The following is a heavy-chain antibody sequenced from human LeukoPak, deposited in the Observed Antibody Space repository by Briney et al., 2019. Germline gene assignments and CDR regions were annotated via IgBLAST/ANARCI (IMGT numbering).Heavy chain of an antibody. D-gene: IGHD3-22*01. V-gene: IGHV4-59*12. CDR1: GGSISSYY. CDR3: AREDSTGSPPAY. J-gene: IGHJ4*02. Sequence: SETLSLTCTVSGGSISSYYWSRIRQPPGKGLEWIGYISYSGSTNYNPSLKSRVTISVDTSKNQFSLKLSSVTAADTAVYYCAREDSTGSPPAYWGQGTLVTVSS. CDR2: ISYSGST.